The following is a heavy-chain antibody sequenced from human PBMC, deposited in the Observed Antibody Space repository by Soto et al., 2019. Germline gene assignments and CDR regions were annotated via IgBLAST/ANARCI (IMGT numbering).Heavy chain of an antibody. D-gene: IGHD3-10*01. CDR2: INHSGST. J-gene: IGHJ4*02. V-gene: IGHV4-34*01. CDR3: AREYYYGSGPGF. Sequence: SETLSLTCAVYGGSFSGYYWTWIRQPPGTGLEWIGEINHSGSTNYNPSLKSRVTISVDKSKNQFSLKLSSVTAADTAVYYCAREYYYGSGPGFWGKGTLVTVSS. CDR1: GGSFSGYY.